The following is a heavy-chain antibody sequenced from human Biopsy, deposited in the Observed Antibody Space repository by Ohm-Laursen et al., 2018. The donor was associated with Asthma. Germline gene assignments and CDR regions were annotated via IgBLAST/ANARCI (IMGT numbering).Heavy chain of an antibody. J-gene: IGHJ4*02. Sequence: VTLSLTCTVSGGSVSSGSFYWNWIRQPPGKGLEWIGYISYSGSTNYNPSLKSRVTISVDTSKNQFSLKLSSVTAADTAVYYCARDFVDSAMDYFDYWGQGTLVTVSS. CDR1: GGSVSSGSFY. CDR3: ARDFVDSAMDYFDY. D-gene: IGHD5-18*01. CDR2: ISYSGST. V-gene: IGHV4-61*01.